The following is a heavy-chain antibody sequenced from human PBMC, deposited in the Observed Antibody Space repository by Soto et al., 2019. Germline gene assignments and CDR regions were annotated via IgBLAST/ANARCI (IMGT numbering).Heavy chain of an antibody. D-gene: IGHD3-22*01. CDR2: ISRSSMI. CDR1: GFTFSSYS. V-gene: IGHV3-48*02. J-gene: IGHJ3*02. Sequence: GGSLRLSCAASGFTFSSYSLNWVRQAPGKGVGWVWCISRSSMIYYAESVKGAFTISRENAKNSLYLQMNSLRDEDTGVYYCAREVVVITYDAFDIGGQGTMVTVSS. CDR3: AREVVVITYDAFDI.